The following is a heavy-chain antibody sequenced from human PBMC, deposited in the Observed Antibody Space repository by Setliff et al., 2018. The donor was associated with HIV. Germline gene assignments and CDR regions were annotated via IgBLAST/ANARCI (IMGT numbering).Heavy chain of an antibody. V-gene: IGHV4-39*02. CDR1: GGPISGGSYY. D-gene: IGHD1-26*01. Sequence: SETLSLTCTVSGGPISGGSYYWSWIRQPPGKGLEWMASIYHNGNTYYNPPVKSRATTSVDTSKNHLSLKVSSVTAADTALYFCARGGRGGLKFMADAFDMWGPGTVVTVSS. CDR2: IYHNGNT. J-gene: IGHJ3*02. CDR3: ARGGRGGLKFMADAFDM.